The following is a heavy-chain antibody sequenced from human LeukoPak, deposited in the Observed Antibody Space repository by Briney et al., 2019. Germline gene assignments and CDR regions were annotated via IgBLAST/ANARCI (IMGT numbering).Heavy chain of an antibody. D-gene: IGHD1-14*01. CDR2: LSFDGSNK. CDR3: ATPLTGLHF. J-gene: IGHJ4*02. Sequence: GGSLRLSCAASGVIFSNYKMNWVRQAPGKGLEWVASLSFDGSNKFYPDSVKGRFTISRDDSYNTLYLQMNTLRADDTAVYYCATPLTGLHFWGQGSLVTVSS. CDR1: GVIFSNYK. V-gene: IGHV3-30*14.